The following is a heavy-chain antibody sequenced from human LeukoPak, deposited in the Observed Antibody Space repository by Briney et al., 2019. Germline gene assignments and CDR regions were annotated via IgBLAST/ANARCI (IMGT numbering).Heavy chain of an antibody. CDR2: IKGDGSDK. CDR3: ARIGGSVDIGWFFDY. J-gene: IGHJ4*02. V-gene: IGHV3-7*01. Sequence: GGSLRLSCAAPGFTFINYWMSWVRQAPGKGLEWVANIKGDGSDKLFLDSLRGRFTISRDNAKNSLYLQMNNLRAEDTAVYYCARIGGSVDIGWFFDYWGQGTLVTVSS. D-gene: IGHD6-19*01. CDR1: GFTFINYW.